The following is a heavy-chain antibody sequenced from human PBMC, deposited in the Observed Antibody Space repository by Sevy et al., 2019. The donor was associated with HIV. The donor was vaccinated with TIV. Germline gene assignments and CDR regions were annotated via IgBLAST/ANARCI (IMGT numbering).Heavy chain of an antibody. V-gene: IGHV3-74*01. CDR2: INGDGSST. D-gene: IGHD2-15*01. J-gene: IGHJ4*02. CDR3: ARGAAPQNY. CDR1: GFRFSSDW. Sequence: GGSLRLSCAASGFRFSSDWMHWVRQAPGKGLVWVSRINGDGSSTVYADSVKSRFTISRDNAKNTLYLQMNYVRADDTAVYYCARGAAPQNYWGQGTMVTVSS.